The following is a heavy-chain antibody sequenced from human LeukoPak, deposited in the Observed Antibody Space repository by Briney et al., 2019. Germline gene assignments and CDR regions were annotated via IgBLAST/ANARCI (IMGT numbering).Heavy chain of an antibody. V-gene: IGHV4-59*01. J-gene: IGHJ6*03. D-gene: IGHD2-15*01. Sequence: SETLSLTCAVYGGSFRGNYWSWIRQPPGKGLEWIGYIYYSGSTNYNPSLKSQVTISVDTSKNQFSLKLSSVTAADTAVYYCARVGLGYYYYYYMDVWGKGTTVTVSS. CDR2: IYYSGST. CDR1: GGSFRGNY. CDR3: ARVGLGYYYYYYMDV.